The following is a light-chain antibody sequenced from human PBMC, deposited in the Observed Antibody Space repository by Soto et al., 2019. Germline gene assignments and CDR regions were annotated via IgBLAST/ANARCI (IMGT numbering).Light chain of an antibody. CDR3: QQYGTSPPVD. V-gene: IGKV3-20*01. CDR2: GAS. CDR1: QTITSTY. Sequence: EIVLTQSPGTLSLSPGDRATLSCRASQTITSTYLAWYQQKPGQAPRLLIFGASNRVSGIPHRFSGSGSGTDFTLTINRLEPEDSAVYYCQQYGTSPPVDFGQGTKLKIK. J-gene: IGKJ2*01.